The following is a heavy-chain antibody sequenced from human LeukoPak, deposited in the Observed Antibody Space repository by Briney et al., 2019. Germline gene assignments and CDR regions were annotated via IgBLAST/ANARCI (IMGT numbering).Heavy chain of an antibody. D-gene: IGHD3-16*01. CDR1: GYTFTRYG. CDR3: ARSKRGYMDV. J-gene: IGHJ6*03. CDR2: ISAYNGNT. V-gene: IGHV1-18*01. Sequence: GASVKVSCKASGYTFTRYGISWLRQAPAQGLEWMGWISAYNGNTYYAQKLQGRVTMPTDTSTSTAYMELRSLRSDDTAVYYCARSKRGYMDVWGKGTTVTISS.